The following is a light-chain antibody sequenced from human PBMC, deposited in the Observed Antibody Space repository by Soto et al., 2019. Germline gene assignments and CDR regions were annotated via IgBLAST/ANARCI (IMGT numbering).Light chain of an antibody. CDR2: VGTGGIVG. CDR1: SGYSNYK. CDR3: GAVHGSGSNFVVV. V-gene: IGLV9-49*01. Sequence: QPVLTQPPSASASLGASVTLTCTLSSGYSNYKVDWYQQRPGKGPRFVMRVGTGGIVGSKGDGIPDRFSVLGSGLNRYLTSKDIQEEDESDYHCGAVHGSGSNFVVVFGGGTKVTVL. J-gene: IGLJ2*01.